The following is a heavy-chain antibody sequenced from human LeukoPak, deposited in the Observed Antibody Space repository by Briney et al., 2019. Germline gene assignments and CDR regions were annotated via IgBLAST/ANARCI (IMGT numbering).Heavy chain of an antibody. J-gene: IGHJ3*02. CDR2: IYSGGST. D-gene: IGHD2-15*01. V-gene: IGHV3-66*01. CDR1: GFTVSSNY. Sequence: GGSLRLSCAASGFTVSSNYMSWVRQAPGKGLEWVSVIYSGGSTYYADSVKGRFTISRDNSKSTLYLQMNSLRAEDTAVYYCAREVAGRGSPDAFDIWGQGTMVTVSS. CDR3: AREVAGRGSPDAFDI.